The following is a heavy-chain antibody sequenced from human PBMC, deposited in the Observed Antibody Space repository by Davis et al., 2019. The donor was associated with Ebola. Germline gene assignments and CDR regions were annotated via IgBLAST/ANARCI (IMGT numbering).Heavy chain of an antibody. CDR2: ISSSSSYI. Sequence: PGGSLRLSCAASGFTFSSYSMNWVRQAPGKGLEWVSSISSSSSYIYYADSVKGRFTISRDNAKNSLYLQMNSLRAEDTAVYYCARSTSGPGGCSGGSCYSVLYYYYGMDVWGKGTTVTVSS. CDR3: ARSTSGPGGCSGGSCYSVLYYYYGMDV. J-gene: IGHJ6*04. CDR1: GFTFSSYS. D-gene: IGHD2-15*01. V-gene: IGHV3-21*01.